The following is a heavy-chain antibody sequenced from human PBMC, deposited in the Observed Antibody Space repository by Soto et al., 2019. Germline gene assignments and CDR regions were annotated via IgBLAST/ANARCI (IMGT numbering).Heavy chain of an antibody. CDR1: GFTFSSYA. Sequence: PGGSLRLSCAASGFTFSSYAMHWVRQAPGKGLEWVAVISYDGSNKYYADSVKGRFTISRDXSKNTLYLQMNSLRAEDTAVYYCARDLVGFDYWGQGTMVTVS. D-gene: IGHD3-10*01. CDR2: ISYDGSNK. J-gene: IGHJ4*02. CDR3: ARDLVGFDY. V-gene: IGHV3-30-3*01.